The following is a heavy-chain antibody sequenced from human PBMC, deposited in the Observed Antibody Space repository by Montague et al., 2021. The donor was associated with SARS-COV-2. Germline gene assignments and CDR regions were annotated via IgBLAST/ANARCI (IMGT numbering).Heavy chain of an antibody. CDR2: ISYDGSNK. V-gene: IGHV3-30*09. CDR3: VRASLVKASIAADGTSVY. D-gene: IGHD6-13*01. Sequence: SLRLSCAASGFTFNNYAMHWVRQAPGKGLEWVAVISYDGSNKYYADSVKGRFAVSRDNSKNTLYLQMNSLRPEDTAMYYCVRASLVKASIAADGTSVYWGQGTLVTVSS. CDR1: GFTFNNYA. J-gene: IGHJ4*02.